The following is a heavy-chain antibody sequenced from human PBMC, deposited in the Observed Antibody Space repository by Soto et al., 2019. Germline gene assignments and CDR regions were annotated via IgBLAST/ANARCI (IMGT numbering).Heavy chain of an antibody. CDR1: GASMNSYH. CDR2: IHSSGST. Sequence: PSETLSLTCTVSGASMNSYHWSWIRQPAGKGLEWIGHIHSSGSTNYNPSLKSRVTMSVDTSKSQFTLRLMSLTAADTAVYYCARDQGVAAAGITCFDPWGQGSRVTVSS. CDR3: ARDQGVAAAGITCFDP. V-gene: IGHV4-4*07. D-gene: IGHD6-13*01. J-gene: IGHJ5*02.